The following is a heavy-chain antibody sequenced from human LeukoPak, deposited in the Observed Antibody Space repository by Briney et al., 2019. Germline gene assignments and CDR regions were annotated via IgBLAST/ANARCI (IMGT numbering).Heavy chain of an antibody. CDR1: GGTFSSYA. CDR2: IIPILGIA. Sequence: ASVKVSCKASGGTFSSYAISWVRQAPGQGLEWMGRIIPILGIANYAQKFQGRVAITADKSTSTAYMELSSLRSEDTAVYYCARGGLVMGYYFDYWGQGTLVTVSS. J-gene: IGHJ4*02. CDR3: ARGGLVMGYYFDY. D-gene: IGHD6-19*01. V-gene: IGHV1-69*04.